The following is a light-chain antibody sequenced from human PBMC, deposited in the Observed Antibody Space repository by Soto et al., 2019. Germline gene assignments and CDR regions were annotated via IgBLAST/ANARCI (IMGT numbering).Light chain of an antibody. Sequence: QSALTHPASLSGSPGQSITVSCIGTSSDIASYDYVSWYQQRPGKVPKLMIYDVSNRPSGVSNRFSGSKSGNTASLTISGLQAEDEDDYYCTAFTTADTHVFLTGTEVTVL. CDR2: DVS. V-gene: IGLV2-14*03. CDR1: SSDIASYDY. J-gene: IGLJ1*01. CDR3: TAFTTADTHV.